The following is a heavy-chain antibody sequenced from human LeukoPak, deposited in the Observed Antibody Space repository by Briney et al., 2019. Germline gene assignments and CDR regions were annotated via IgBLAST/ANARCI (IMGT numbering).Heavy chain of an antibody. D-gene: IGHD6-13*01. CDR3: ARDTPGYSTLDV. J-gene: IGHJ6*02. V-gene: IGHV3-21*01. Sequence: GGSLRLSCAASGFTFSSYSMNWVRQAPGKGLEWVSSVRSSSSYIYYADSVKGRFTISRDNAKNSLYLRMNSLRAEDTAVYYCARDTPGYSTLDVWGQGTTVTVSS. CDR2: VRSSSSYI. CDR1: GFTFSSYS.